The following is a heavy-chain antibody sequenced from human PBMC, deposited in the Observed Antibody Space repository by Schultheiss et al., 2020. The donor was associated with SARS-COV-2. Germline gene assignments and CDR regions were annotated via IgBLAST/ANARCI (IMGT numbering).Heavy chain of an antibody. Sequence: SETLSLTCAVYGGSFSSYYWSWIRQPAGKGLEWIGYIYYSGSTNYNPSLKSRVTISVDTSKNQFSLKLSSVTAADTAVYYCARSAEDAFDIWGQGTMVTVSS. CDR1: GGSFSSYY. CDR3: ARSAEDAFDI. J-gene: IGHJ3*02. V-gene: IGHV4-59*12. CDR2: IYYSGST.